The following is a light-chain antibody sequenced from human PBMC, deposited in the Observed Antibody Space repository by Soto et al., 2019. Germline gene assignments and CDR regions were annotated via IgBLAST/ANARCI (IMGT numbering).Light chain of an antibody. J-gene: IGKJ2*01. Sequence: EMVMTQSPATQSVSPGERASLSCRASQSIGDNLAWYQQKPGQAPRLLIYSASTRATGVPARFSGSGSRTDFTLTISRLQSGHFAIYYCQQYNNWPYTFGQGTKLEI. CDR2: SAS. CDR3: QQYNNWPYT. V-gene: IGKV3-15*01. CDR1: QSIGDN.